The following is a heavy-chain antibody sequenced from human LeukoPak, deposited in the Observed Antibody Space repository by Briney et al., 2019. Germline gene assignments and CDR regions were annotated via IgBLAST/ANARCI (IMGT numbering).Heavy chain of an antibody. CDR1: GFTFSASW. Sequence: GGSLRLSCAASGFTFSASWMSWVRQAPGKGLEWVANIRQDGTEQYTADSLKGRFTISRDNTKRTLYLQINSLRVEDTAVYYWARVGPPYYYYYMDVWGNGSTVIVSS. CDR2: IRQDGTEQ. CDR3: ARVGPPYYYYYMDV. V-gene: IGHV3-7*01. J-gene: IGHJ6*03.